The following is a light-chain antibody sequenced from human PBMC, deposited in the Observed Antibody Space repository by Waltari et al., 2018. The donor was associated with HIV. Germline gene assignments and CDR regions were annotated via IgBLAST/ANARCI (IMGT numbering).Light chain of an antibody. CDR3: HHSYSHPHT. J-gene: IGKJ2*01. CDR1: QTIVTY. Sequence: DIQMTQSPSSLSASVGDRITITCRASQTIVTYLNWYQVKPGKAPKLLIYAASNLHSGVPSRFSGSGSGTDFTLTIGNLQPEDFATYYCHHSYSHPHTFGQGTKVEIK. V-gene: IGKV1-39*01. CDR2: AAS.